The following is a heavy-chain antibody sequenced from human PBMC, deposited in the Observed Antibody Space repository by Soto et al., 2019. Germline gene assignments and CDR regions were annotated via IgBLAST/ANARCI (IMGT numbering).Heavy chain of an antibody. V-gene: IGHV1-2*04. J-gene: IGHJ4*02. CDR2: INPNSGGT. CDR3: ARDARRDDLWSGHTFED. D-gene: IGHD3-3*01. Sequence: SVEVSCKASGHTFTGYYMHWVRQGPGQGHERIGWINPNSGGTKYAQKFQGWVAMTKQPFISTAYMELSRLRSDDTAVYYCARDARRDDLWSGHTFEDWGQGTRVTVTS. CDR1: GHTFTGYY.